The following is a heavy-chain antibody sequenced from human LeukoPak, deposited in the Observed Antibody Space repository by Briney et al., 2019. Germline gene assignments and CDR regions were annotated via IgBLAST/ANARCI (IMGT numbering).Heavy chain of an antibody. J-gene: IGHJ6*02. CDR2: IIPIFGTA. Sequence: SVKVSCKASGGTFSSYAISWVRQAPGQGLEWMGGIIPIFGTANYAQKFQGRVTITADESTSTAYMELSRLRSDDTAVYYCAREKVRQSGMDVWGQGTTVTVSS. CDR1: GGTFSSYA. D-gene: IGHD2-2*01. CDR3: AREKVRQSGMDV. V-gene: IGHV1-69*01.